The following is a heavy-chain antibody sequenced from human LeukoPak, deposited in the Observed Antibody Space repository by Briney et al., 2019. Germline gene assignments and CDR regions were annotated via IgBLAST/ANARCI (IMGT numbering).Heavy chain of an antibody. CDR1: GFTFSSYA. J-gene: IGHJ4*02. CDR2: ISYDGSNK. D-gene: IGHD2-15*01. V-gene: IGHV3-30-3*01. CDR3: ARDVKSRLLIVVVVAATYYFDY. Sequence: PGRSLRLSCAASGFTFSSYAMHWVRQAPGKGLEWVAVISYDGSNKYYADSVKGRFTISRDNSKNTLYLQMNSLRAEDTAVYYWARDVKSRLLIVVVVAATYYFDYWGQGTLLTVSS.